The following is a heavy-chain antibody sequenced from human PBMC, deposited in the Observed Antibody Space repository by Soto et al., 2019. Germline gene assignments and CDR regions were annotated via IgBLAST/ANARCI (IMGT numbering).Heavy chain of an antibody. Sequence: SETLSLTCTVSGGSISSSSYYWGWIRQPPGKGLEWIGSIYYSGSTYYNPSLKSRVTISIDTSKNQFSLKLSSMTAADTSVYYCARPGSGGSHAAFDIWGQGTMVTVSS. CDR1: GGSISSSSYY. D-gene: IGHD2-15*01. CDR3: ARPGSGGSHAAFDI. V-gene: IGHV4-39*01. J-gene: IGHJ3*02. CDR2: IYYSGST.